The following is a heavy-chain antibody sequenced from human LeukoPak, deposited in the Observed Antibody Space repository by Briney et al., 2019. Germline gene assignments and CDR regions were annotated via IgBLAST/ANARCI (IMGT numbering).Heavy chain of an antibody. Sequence: GGSLRLSCAASGFTFSSYAMHWVRQAPGKGLEWVAVISYDGSNKYYADSVKGRFTISRDNSKNTLYLQMNSLRAEDTAVYYCARPAYYYGSGSYYQHWGQGTLVTVSS. CDR1: GFTFSSYA. J-gene: IGHJ1*01. CDR2: ISYDGSNK. V-gene: IGHV3-30-3*01. D-gene: IGHD3-10*01. CDR3: ARPAYYYGSGSYYQH.